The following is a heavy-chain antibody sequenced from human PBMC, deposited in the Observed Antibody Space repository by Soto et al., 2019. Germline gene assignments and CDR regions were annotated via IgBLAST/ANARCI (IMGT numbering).Heavy chain of an antibody. CDR1: GGTFSSYP. CDR3: ARVGHITNYGMAV. Sequence: QVQLVQSGAEVKKPGSSVKVSCEASGGTFSSYPINWVRQAPGQGLEWMGGIIPFFGTSNYAQKFQGRVTITGHDSTSTAYMEPRSVRSEDTAVYCCARVGHITNYGMAVWGQGTTVTVAS. D-gene: IGHD2-21*01. V-gene: IGHV1-69*01. CDR2: IIPFFGTS. J-gene: IGHJ6*02.